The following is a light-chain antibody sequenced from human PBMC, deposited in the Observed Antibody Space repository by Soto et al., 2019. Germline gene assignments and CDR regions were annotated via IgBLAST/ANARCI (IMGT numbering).Light chain of an antibody. CDR1: SSNIGSNF. V-gene: IGLV1-47*01. CDR2: RNN. J-gene: IGLJ2*01. CDR3: GGCHDSLSGPV. Sequence: QSVLTQPPSASGTPGQWVNISCSGSSSNIGSNFVYWYRQFPGTAPKLLTQRNNQPPSRVPARSSGTKSGTSTSLAISGLRSEDEADYYCGGCHDSLSGPVFGGGTKATVL.